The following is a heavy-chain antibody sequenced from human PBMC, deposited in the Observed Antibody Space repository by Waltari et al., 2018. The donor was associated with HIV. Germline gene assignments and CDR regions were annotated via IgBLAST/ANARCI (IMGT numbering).Heavy chain of an antibody. CDR1: GFTFSSYA. CDR3: AKNPLSGEGYFDY. Sequence: QVQLVESGGGVVQPGRSLRLSCAASGFTFSSYAMHWVRQAPGKGREWVAVIWYDGSNTDNADSVKGRFTISRDNSKNTLYLQMSSLRAEDTAMYYCAKNPLSGEGYFDYWGQGTLVTVSS. D-gene: IGHD2-15*01. J-gene: IGHJ4*02. V-gene: IGHV3-30*18. CDR2: IWYDGSNT.